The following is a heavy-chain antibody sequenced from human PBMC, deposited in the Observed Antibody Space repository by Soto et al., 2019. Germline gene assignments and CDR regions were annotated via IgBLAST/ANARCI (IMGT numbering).Heavy chain of an antibody. D-gene: IGHD3-10*01. J-gene: IGHJ6*02. V-gene: IGHV3-30*09. CDR3: ARDRSPMAPYSYYYYGMDV. CDR1: GFTFSRNA. CDR2: ISYVGDNK. Sequence: PGGSLRLSCAASGFTFSRNAMHWVRQAPGKGLEWVAVISYVGDNKYYADSVKGRFAISRDNSKNTLYLQMSSLRAEDTAVYYCARDRSPMAPYSYYYYGMDVWAQGTTVTVSS.